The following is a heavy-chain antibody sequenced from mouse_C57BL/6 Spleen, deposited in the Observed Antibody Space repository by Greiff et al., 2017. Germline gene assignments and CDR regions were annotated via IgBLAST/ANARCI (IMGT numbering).Heavy chain of an antibody. Sequence: QVQLQQSGAELVKPGASVKMSCKASGYTFTTYPIEWMKQNPGKSLEWIGNFHPYNDDTKYNEKFKGKATLTVEKSSSTVYLELSRLTSDDSAVYYCAIFITTVVAKIPYAMDYWGQGTSVTVSS. V-gene: IGHV1-47*01. CDR1: GYTFTTYP. CDR3: AIFITTVVAKIPYAMDY. D-gene: IGHD1-1*01. CDR2: FHPYNDDT. J-gene: IGHJ4*01.